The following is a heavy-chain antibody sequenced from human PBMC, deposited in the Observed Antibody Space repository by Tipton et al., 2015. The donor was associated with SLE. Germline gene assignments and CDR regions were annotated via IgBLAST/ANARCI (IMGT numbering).Heavy chain of an antibody. CDR2: IYYTGDT. CDR3: AGESWADGYNYRHFDY. J-gene: IGHJ4*02. V-gene: IGHV4-39*02. Sequence: TLSLTCTVSGGSISSSTFYWAWIRQPPGKGLEWIGTIYYTGDTYYNPSLKSRLTISVDTSDNHFSLKLSTVTAADTAVYYCAGESWADGYNYRHFDYWGQGTLVAVSS. CDR1: GGSISSSTFY. D-gene: IGHD5-24*01.